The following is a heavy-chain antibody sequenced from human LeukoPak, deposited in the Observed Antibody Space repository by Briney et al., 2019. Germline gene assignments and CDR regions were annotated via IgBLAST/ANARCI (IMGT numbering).Heavy chain of an antibody. CDR2: IYYSGST. CDR3: ARGYNTAPGIAVAAYYFDY. D-gene: IGHD6-19*01. CDR1: GGSISSYY. V-gene: IGHV4-59*12. Sequence: PSETLSLTCTVSGGSISSYYWSWIRQPPGKGLEWIGYIYYSGSTNYNPSLKSRVTISVDTSKNQFSLKLSSVTAADTAVYYCARGYNTAPGIAVAAYYFDYWGQGTLVTVSS. J-gene: IGHJ4*02.